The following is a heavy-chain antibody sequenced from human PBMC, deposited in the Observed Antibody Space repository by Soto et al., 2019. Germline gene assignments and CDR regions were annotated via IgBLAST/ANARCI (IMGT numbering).Heavy chain of an antibody. V-gene: IGHV4-30-2*01. J-gene: IGHJ5*02. D-gene: IGHD3-16*02. CDR2: IYHSGST. CDR1: GGSISSGGYS. Sequence: SETLSLTCAVSGGSISSGGYSWSWIRQPPGKGLEWIGYIYHSGSTYYNPSLKSRVTISVDRSKNQFSLKLSSVTAADTAVYYCARESSSLYGNWFDPWVQGTLVTVSS. CDR3: ARESSSLYGNWFDP.